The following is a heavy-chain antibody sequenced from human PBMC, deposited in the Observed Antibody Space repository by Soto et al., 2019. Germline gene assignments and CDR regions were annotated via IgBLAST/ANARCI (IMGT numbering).Heavy chain of an antibody. CDR2: IAWTGGST. V-gene: IGHV3-9*02. D-gene: IGHD3-16*01. CDR3: AKVKLATTIPSGWGYDMDV. CDR1: GFTSDDYA. J-gene: IGHJ6*03. Sequence: EVQLVESGGDLVQPGRSLRLSCAASGFTSDDYAMHWVRQAPGKGLEWVSGIAWTGGSTGYADSVKGRFTISRDSAKNSLYLQMYSLRAVDTVLYYCAKVKLATTIPSGWGYDMDVWGKGTTVTVSS.